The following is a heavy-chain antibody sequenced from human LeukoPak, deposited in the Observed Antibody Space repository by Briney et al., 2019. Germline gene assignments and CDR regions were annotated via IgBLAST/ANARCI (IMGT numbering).Heavy chain of an antibody. J-gene: IGHJ4*02. D-gene: IGHD6-19*01. CDR2: IGTAGDT. Sequence: GGSLRLSCAASGFTFSSYDMHWVRQATGKGLEWVSAIGTAGDTYYPGSVKGRFTISRENAKNSLYLQMNSLRAEDTAVYYCARAFSSGWSFDYWGQGTLVTVSS. CDR1: GFTFSSYD. CDR3: ARAFSSGWSFDY. V-gene: IGHV3-13*04.